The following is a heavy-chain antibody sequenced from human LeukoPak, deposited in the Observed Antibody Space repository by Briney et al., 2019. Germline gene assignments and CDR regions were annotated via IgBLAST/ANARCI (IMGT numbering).Heavy chain of an antibody. V-gene: IGHV3-30-3*01. J-gene: IGHJ4*02. CDR2: ISYDGSNK. D-gene: IGHD5-18*01. CDR3: ARDRIREGLDY. Sequence: GGSLRLSCAASGFSFSSYGMHWVRQAPGKGLEWVAVISYDGSNKYYADSVKGRFTISRDNSKNTLYLQMNSLRAEDTAVYYCARDRIREGLDYWGQGTLVTVSS. CDR1: GFSFSSYG.